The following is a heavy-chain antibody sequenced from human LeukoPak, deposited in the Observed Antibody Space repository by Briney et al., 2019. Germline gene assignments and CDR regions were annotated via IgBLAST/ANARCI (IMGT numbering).Heavy chain of an antibody. Sequence: GGSLRLSCAASGFAFNKYAIHWVRQTPDKGLEWVALISYDGSNRDYADSVRGRYTISRDNSKNTLYLQMNSLRAEDTAVYYCARVDTAMVRGAFDIWGQGTMVTVSS. V-gene: IGHV3-30*03. D-gene: IGHD5-18*01. CDR2: ISYDGSNR. CDR3: ARVDTAMVRGAFDI. CDR1: GFAFNKYA. J-gene: IGHJ3*02.